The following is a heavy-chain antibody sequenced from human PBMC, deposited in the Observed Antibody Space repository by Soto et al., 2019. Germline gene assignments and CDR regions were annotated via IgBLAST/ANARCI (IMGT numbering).Heavy chain of an antibody. D-gene: IGHD5-12*01. CDR2: ISGSGSGT. Sequence: EVQLLKSGGGLVQPGGSLRLSCAASGFTFSSYVMSWVRQAPGKGLEWVSAISGSGSGTYYADSVKGRFTISRDNSKNTLYVQMNSLRAEDTAVYYCVKGRSGYDFDYWGQGTLVTVSS. J-gene: IGHJ4*02. V-gene: IGHV3-23*01. CDR3: VKGRSGYDFDY. CDR1: GFTFSSYV.